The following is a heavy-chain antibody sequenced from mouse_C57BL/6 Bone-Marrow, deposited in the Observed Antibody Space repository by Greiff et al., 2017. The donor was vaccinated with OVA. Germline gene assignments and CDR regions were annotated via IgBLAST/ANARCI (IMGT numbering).Heavy chain of an antibody. J-gene: IGHJ4*01. V-gene: IGHV10-1*01. CDR1: GFSFNTYA. CDR2: IRSKSNNYAT. D-gene: IGHD4-1*02. CDR3: VRPNWDDAMDY. Sequence: EVHLVESGGGLVQPKGSLKLSCAASGFSFNTYAMNWVRQAPGKGLEWVARIRSKSNNYATYYADSVKDRFTISRDDSESMLYLQMNNLKTEDTAMYYCVRPNWDDAMDYWGQGTSVTVSS.